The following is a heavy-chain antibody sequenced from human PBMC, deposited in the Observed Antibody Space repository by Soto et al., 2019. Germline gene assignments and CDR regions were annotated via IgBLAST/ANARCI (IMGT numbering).Heavy chain of an antibody. V-gene: IGHV4-34*01. CDR3: ARVLNWNYFTFDP. J-gene: IGHJ5*02. Sequence: ETLSLTCAVYGGSFSGYYWSWIRQPPGKGLEWIGEINHSGSTNYNPSLKSRVTISVDTSKNQFSLKLSSVTAADTAVYYCARVLNWNYFTFDPWGQGTLVTVSS. CDR2: INHSGST. CDR1: GGSFSGYY. D-gene: IGHD1-7*01.